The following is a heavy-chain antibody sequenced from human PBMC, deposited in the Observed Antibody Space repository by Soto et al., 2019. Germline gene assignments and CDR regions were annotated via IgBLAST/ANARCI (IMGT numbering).Heavy chain of an antibody. D-gene: IGHD1-1*01. CDR2: INHSGTT. CDR1: GESFRCYW. CDR3: ARGWRFDP. Sequence: SGPIDLTCGVYGESFRCYWWNWIRQSPGQGLEWIGEINHSGTTKYNPSLESRINLSVDTSRKQFFLKMCSVTAGDTAMYYCARGWRFDPWGQGTEVT. J-gene: IGHJ5*02. V-gene: IGHV4-34*01.